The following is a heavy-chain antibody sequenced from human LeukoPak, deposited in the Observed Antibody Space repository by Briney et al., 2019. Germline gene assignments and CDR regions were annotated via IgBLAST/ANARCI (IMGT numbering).Heavy chain of an antibody. CDR2: ISGSSSYI. D-gene: IGHD3-22*01. J-gene: IGHJ4*02. CDR3: AREGYHYYDSSGYARAFDY. Sequence: GGSLRLSCAASGFTFSSYDMSWVRQAPGKGLEWVSSISGSSSYIYYADSVKGRYTISRDNAKNSLYLQMNSLRAEDTAVYYCAREGYHYYDSSGYARAFDYWGQGTLVTVSS. CDR1: GFTFSSYD. V-gene: IGHV3-21*01.